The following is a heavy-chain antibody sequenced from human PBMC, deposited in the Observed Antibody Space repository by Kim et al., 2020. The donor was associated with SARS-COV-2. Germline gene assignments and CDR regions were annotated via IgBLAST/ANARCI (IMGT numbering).Heavy chain of an antibody. CDR2: INSNSKYI. Sequence: GGSLRLFCAASGFTFSTYSINWVRLAPGKGLEWVSSINSNSKYITYADSVKGRFTISRDNAKNSVFLQMNSLRVEDTAVYFCARDGSGWSRDYWGQGTLV. D-gene: IGHD6-19*01. CDR1: GFTFSTYS. V-gene: IGHV3-21*06. CDR3: ARDGSGWSRDY. J-gene: IGHJ4*02.